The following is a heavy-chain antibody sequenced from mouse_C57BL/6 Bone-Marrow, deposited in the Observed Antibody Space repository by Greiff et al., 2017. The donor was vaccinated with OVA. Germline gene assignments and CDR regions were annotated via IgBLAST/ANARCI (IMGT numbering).Heavy chain of an antibody. Sequence: QVQLQQPGAELVKPGASVKLSCKASGYTFTSYWMQWVKQRPGQGLEWIGEIDPSDSYTNYNQKFKGKATLTVATSSSTAYMQLSSLTSEDSAVYYCARRSWYYAMDYWGQGTSVTVSS. CDR2: IDPSDSYT. CDR1: GYTFTSYW. CDR3: ARRSWYYAMDY. J-gene: IGHJ4*01. V-gene: IGHV1-50*01.